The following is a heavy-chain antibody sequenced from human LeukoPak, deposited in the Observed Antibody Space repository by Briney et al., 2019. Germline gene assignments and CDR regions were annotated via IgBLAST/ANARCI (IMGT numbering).Heavy chain of an antibody. CDR1: GGSISSVGYY. CDR2: IYYSGST. D-gene: IGHD3-22*01. V-gene: IGHV4-31*03. Sequence: SETLSLTCTVSGGSISSVGYYWSWIRQHPGKGLEWIGYIYYSGSTYYNPSLKSRVTISVDTSKNQFSLKLSSVTAADTAVYYCARGVLRRYYDSSGYCCYFDYWGQGTLVTVSS. J-gene: IGHJ4*02. CDR3: ARGVLRRYYDSSGYCCYFDY.